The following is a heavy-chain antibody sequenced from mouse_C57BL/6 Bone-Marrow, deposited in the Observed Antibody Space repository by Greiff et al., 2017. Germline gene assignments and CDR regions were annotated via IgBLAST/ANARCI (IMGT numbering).Heavy chain of an antibody. CDR2: IYPGGGYT. Sequence: VQLVESGAELVRPGTSVKMSCKASGYTFTNYWIGWAQQRPGHGLEWIGDIYPGGGYTNYNEKFKGQATLTADKSSSTVYMQLSSLTSEDTAIYYCARWTYYAMDYWGQGTSVTVSS. V-gene: IGHV1-63*01. CDR3: ARWTYYAMDY. CDR1: GYTFTNYW. J-gene: IGHJ4*01.